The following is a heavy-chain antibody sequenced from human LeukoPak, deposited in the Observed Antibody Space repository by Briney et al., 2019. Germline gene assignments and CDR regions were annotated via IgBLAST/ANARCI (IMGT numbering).Heavy chain of an antibody. V-gene: IGHV3-30*03. CDR2: ISYDGSNK. J-gene: IGHJ4*02. Sequence: GRSLRLSCAASGFTFSSYGMHWVRRAPGKGLEWVAVISYDGSNKYYADSVKGRFTISRDNSKNTLYLQMNSLRAEDTAVYYCASALNYYGPFDYWGQGTLVTVSS. CDR3: ASALNYYGPFDY. D-gene: IGHD3-10*01. CDR1: GFTFSSYG.